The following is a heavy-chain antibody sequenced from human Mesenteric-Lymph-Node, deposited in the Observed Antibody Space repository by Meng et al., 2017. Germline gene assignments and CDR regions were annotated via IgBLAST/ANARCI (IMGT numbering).Heavy chain of an antibody. J-gene: IGHJ4*02. D-gene: IGHD1-26*01. CDR1: GFSFSNNA. V-gene: IGHV3-23*01. CDR2: ISGSGGST. Sequence: ETLSLTCAASGFSFSNNAMNWVRQAPGKGLEWVSSISGSGGSTYYIDSVKGRFTISRDNSKNTLYLQMNSLRAEDTAIYSCAKSWYSGTYSGSDCWGQGTLVTVSS. CDR3: AKSWYSGTYSGSDC.